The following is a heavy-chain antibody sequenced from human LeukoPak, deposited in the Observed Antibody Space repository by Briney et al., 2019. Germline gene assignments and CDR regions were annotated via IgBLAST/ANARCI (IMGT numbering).Heavy chain of an antibody. CDR1: GFSFTNYW. CDR2: IYPVDSDT. Sequence: GESLKISCKDSGFSFTNYWIAWVRQMPGKGLEWMGIIYPVDSDTKYSPSFQGQVTISADKSISTAYLQWSSQKASDTAMYYCARLGYCSGGGCPHNVFDYWGQGTLVTVSS. CDR3: ARLGYCSGGGCPHNVFDY. D-gene: IGHD2-15*01. V-gene: IGHV5-51*01. J-gene: IGHJ4*02.